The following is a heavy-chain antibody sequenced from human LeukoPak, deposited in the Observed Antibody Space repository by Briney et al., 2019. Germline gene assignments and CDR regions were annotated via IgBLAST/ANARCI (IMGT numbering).Heavy chain of an antibody. J-gene: IGHJ2*01. V-gene: IGHV3-53*01. CDR2: VYSGGSA. CDR1: GFTFSSYA. Sequence: PGGSLRLSCAASGFTFSSYAMSWVRQAPGKGLEWVSVVYSGGSAYYADSVKGRFSISRDSSKNTLYLQMNILRAEDTAVYYCARGVWSGETRSYWYFDLWGRGTLVTVSS. CDR3: ARGVWSGETRSYWYFDL. D-gene: IGHD3-10*01.